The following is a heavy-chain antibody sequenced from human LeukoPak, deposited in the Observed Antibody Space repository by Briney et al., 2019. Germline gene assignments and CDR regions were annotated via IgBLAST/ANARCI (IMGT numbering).Heavy chain of an antibody. J-gene: IGHJ4*02. V-gene: IGHV4-4*07. CDR2: IYTSGST. CDR3: AKEGMIRGVIDY. D-gene: IGHD3-10*01. Sequence: SETLCLTCTVSGASISPYYWTWIRQPAGKGLEWIGHIYTSGSTNYNPSLKSRVTMSLDTSKSQLSLKLNSVTAADTAVYYCAKEGMIRGVIDYWGQGALVTVSS. CDR1: GASISPYY.